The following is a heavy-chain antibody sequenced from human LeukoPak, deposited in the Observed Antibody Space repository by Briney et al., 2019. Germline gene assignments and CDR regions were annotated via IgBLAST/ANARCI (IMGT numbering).Heavy chain of an antibody. CDR3: ARGAGTTAYYMDV. Sequence: PGRSLRLSCVASGFTFSGYAMHWVRQAPGKGLEWVAVISPDGSNKYYADPVKGQLTISRDNSKDTLSLQMNSLRPEDTAVYYCARGAGTTAYYMDVWGKGTTVTVSS. J-gene: IGHJ6*03. CDR2: ISPDGSNK. D-gene: IGHD1-7*01. CDR1: GFTFSGYA. V-gene: IGHV3-30*01.